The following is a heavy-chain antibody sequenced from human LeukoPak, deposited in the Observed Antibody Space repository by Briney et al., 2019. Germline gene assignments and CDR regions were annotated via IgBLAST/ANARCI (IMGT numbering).Heavy chain of an antibody. V-gene: IGHV3-21*01. CDR3: ARVFSSSWYGSIGY. CDR2: ISSSSSYI. J-gene: IGHJ4*02. D-gene: IGHD6-13*01. Sequence: SGGSLRLSCAASGFTFSSYSMNWVRQAPGKGLEWVSSISSSSSYIYYADSVKGRFTISRDNAKNTLYLQMNSLRAEDTAVYYCARVFSSSWYGSIGYWGQGTLVTVSS. CDR1: GFTFSSYS.